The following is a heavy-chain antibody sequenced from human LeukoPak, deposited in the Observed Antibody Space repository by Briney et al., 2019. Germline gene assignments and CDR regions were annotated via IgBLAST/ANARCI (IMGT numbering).Heavy chain of an antibody. Sequence: GESLKISCKGSGYRFTSYWIGWVRQMPGKGLEWMGIIYPGDSDTTYSPSFQGQVTISADKSISTAYLQWSSLRASHTALYYCARQDGSTVILDYWGQGTLVTVSS. J-gene: IGHJ4*02. CDR2: IYPGDSDT. V-gene: IGHV5-51*01. CDR1: GYRFTSYW. CDR3: ARQDGSTVILDY. D-gene: IGHD4-17*01.